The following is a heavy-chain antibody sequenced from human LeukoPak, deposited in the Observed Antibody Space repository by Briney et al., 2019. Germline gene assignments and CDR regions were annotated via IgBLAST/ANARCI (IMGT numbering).Heavy chain of an antibody. V-gene: IGHV4-38-2*01. Sequence: SETLSLTCDVSGDSISSGYYWGWIRQPPGNGLEWIGTIYHSGSTYYNPSLKSRVTISADTSKNQFSLTLNSVTAADTAVYYCARNSTSWSFDLWGRGTLVTVSS. D-gene: IGHD3-10*01. J-gene: IGHJ2*01. CDR1: GDSISSGYY. CDR3: ARNSTSWSFDL. CDR2: IYHSGST.